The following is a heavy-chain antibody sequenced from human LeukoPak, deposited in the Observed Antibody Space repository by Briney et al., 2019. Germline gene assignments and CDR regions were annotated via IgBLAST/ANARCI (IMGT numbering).Heavy chain of an antibody. CDR2: IYYSGST. D-gene: IGHD7-27*01. CDR1: GGSISSYY. V-gene: IGHV4-59*01. J-gene: IGHJ3*02. Sequence: SETLSLTCTVSGGSISSYYWSWIRQPPGKGLEWIGYIYYSGSTNYNPSLKSRVTISVDTSKNQFSLKLSSVTAADTAVYYCARVPPANWGSPAFDIWGQGTMVTVSS. CDR3: ARVPPANWGSPAFDI.